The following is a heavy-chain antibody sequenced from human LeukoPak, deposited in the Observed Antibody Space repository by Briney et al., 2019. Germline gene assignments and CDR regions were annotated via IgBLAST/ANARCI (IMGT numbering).Heavy chain of an antibody. CDR3: ARDRPVSRLGTDFDY. CDR1: GSTFTGYY. J-gene: IGHJ4*02. Sequence: GASVKLCCKASGSTFTGYYMHLVRQAPGQGLEWMGWINTNSGGTDYAQKFQGRVTMTRDTSISTAYMELSSLRSDDTAVYYCARDRPVSRLGTDFDYWGQGALVTVSS. D-gene: IGHD1-7*01. V-gene: IGHV1-2*02. CDR2: INTNSGGT.